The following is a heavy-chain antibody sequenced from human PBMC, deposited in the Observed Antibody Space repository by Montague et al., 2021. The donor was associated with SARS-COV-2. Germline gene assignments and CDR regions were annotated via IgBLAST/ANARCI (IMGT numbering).Heavy chain of an antibody. V-gene: IGHV4-59*12. J-gene: IGHJ3*01. CDR2: ST. CDR3: AGAGHYYDSSGYWNACHV. Sequence: STDYNPSLKSRVTISVDLSKNQFSLKLNSVTAADTAVYYCAGAGHYYDSSGYWNACHVWGQGTLFTVSS. D-gene: IGHD3-22*01.